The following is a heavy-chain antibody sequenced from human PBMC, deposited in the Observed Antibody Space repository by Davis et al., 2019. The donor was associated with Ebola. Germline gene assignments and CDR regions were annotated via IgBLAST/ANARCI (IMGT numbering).Heavy chain of an antibody. J-gene: IGHJ3*01. V-gene: IGHV4-59*12. CDR2: IFYSGST. D-gene: IGHD2/OR15-2a*01. CDR3: AKDNRNIWSEV. CDR1: GDSISGYY. Sequence: SETLSLTCTVSGDSISGYYWSWIRQPPGKGLEWMGYIFYSGSTSYNPSLKSRVTFSVDTSKNQFSLKLSSVTAADTAIYYCAKDNRNIWSEVWGQGTMVTVSS.